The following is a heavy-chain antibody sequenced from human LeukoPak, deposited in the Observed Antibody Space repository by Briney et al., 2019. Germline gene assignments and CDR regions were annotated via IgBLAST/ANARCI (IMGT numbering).Heavy chain of an antibody. D-gene: IGHD7-27*01. Sequence: GGSLRLSCAASGFTVSSNYMSWVRQAPGKGLEWVSVIYSGGSTYYADSVKGRFTISRDNVKNTLYLQMDSLRAEDTAVYYCATSLGPLTEYWGQGTLVTVSS. V-gene: IGHV3-53*01. CDR1: GFTVSSNY. CDR3: ATSLGPLTEY. CDR2: IYSGGST. J-gene: IGHJ4*02.